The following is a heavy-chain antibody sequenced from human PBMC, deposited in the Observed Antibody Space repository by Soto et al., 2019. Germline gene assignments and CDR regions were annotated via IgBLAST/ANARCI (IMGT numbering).Heavy chain of an antibody. J-gene: IGHJ6*02. Sequence: EVQLVETGGGLIQPGGSRRLSCVASGFSVRTNYMTWVRQAPGKGLEWVSVIYTAGHTNYANSVKGRFTGSRDTSQNTGYLQINSLRPDDTAVYYCAIFREPGRSTVFGVVGPGRYAMDVWGQGTTVTVS. CDR1: GFSVRTNY. CDR2: IYTAGHT. D-gene: IGHD3-3*01. V-gene: IGHV3-53*02. CDR3: AIFREPGRSTVFGVVGPGRYAMDV.